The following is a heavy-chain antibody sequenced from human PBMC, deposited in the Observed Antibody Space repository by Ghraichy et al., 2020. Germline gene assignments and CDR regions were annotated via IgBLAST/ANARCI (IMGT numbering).Heavy chain of an antibody. J-gene: IGHJ6*02. CDR1: GFTFDDYT. CDR3: AKDLGGFGELLNYHYGMDV. Sequence: GGSLRLSCAASGFTFDDYTMHWVRQAPGKGLEWVSLISWDGGNTYYADSVKGRFTISRDNSKNSLYLQMNSLRTEDTALYYCAKDLGGFGELLNYHYGMDVWGQGTTVTVSS. D-gene: IGHD3-10*01. V-gene: IGHV3-43*01. CDR2: ISWDGGNT.